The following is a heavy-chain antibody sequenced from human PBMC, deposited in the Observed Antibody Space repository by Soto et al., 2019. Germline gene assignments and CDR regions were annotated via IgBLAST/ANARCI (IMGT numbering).Heavy chain of an antibody. CDR2: ISASGDQT. D-gene: IGHD3-10*01. Sequence: EVRLLESGGGLVQPGGSLRLSCAASGFTFSDYVMYWFRQPQGRGLEWVSAISASGDQTFYADSVQGRFTIPRDNFKKTQYLEMSGLRVEDTAVYYCAKIMIRGDFGGDYWGQGTLVTVSS. J-gene: IGHJ4*02. CDR3: AKIMIRGDFGGDY. V-gene: IGHV3-23*01. CDR1: GFTFSDYV.